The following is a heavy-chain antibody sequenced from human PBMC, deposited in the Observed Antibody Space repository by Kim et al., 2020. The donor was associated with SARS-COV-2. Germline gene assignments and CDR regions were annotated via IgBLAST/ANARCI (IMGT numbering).Heavy chain of an antibody. Sequence: SETLSLTCTVSGGSISSYYWSWIRQPAGKGLEWIGRIYTSGSTNYNPSLKSRVTMSVDTSKNQFSLKLSSVTAVDTAVYYCARDLGYYDFWSGLKFDPWGQGTLVTVSS. J-gene: IGHJ5*02. D-gene: IGHD3-3*01. CDR2: IYTSGST. CDR1: GGSISSYY. CDR3: ARDLGYYDFWSGLKFDP. V-gene: IGHV4-4*07.